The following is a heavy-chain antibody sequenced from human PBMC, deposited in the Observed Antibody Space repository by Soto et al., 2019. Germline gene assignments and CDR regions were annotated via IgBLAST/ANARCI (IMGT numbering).Heavy chain of an antibody. CDR2: IYWDDDK. V-gene: IGHV2-5*02. CDR3: AHFVVAGLGYYFDY. Sequence: QITLKESGPTLVKPTQTLTLTCTFSGFSLSSTRMAVGWIRQPRGKALAWLALIYWDDDKRYRPFLKSRRTITKDTSKNPVGLTMSTMDPVDTASYYCAHFVVAGLGYYFDYWCPGTLVTVSS. CDR1: GFSLSSTRMA. D-gene: IGHD6-19*01. J-gene: IGHJ4*02.